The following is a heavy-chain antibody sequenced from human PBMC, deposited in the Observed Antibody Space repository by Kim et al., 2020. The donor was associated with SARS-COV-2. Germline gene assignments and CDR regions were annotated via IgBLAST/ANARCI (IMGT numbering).Heavy chain of an antibody. V-gene: IGHV3-30*03. D-gene: IGHD3-10*01. Sequence: YDAESVKGRFTISRDKFTNTVYLQMNSLREEDTALYYCAREGGSGSFPDFWGQGTLVTVSS. J-gene: IGHJ4*02. CDR3: AREGGSGSFPDF.